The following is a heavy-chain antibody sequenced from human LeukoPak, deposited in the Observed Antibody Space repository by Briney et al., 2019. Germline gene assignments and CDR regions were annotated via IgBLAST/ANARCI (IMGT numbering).Heavy chain of an antibody. Sequence: GESLKISCKGSGYSFTSYWIGWVRQMPGKGLEWMGIIYPGDSDTRYSPSFQGQVTISADKSISTAYLQWSSLRASDTAMYYCARLTGDNGTHYYFDYWGQGTLVTVSS. D-gene: IGHD1-14*01. V-gene: IGHV5-51*01. CDR3: ARLTGDNGTHYYFDY. CDR2: IYPGDSDT. J-gene: IGHJ4*02. CDR1: GYSFTSYW.